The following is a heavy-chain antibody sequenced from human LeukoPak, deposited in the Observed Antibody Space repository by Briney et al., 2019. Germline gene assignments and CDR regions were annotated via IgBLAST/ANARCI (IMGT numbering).Heavy chain of an antibody. D-gene: IGHD3-9*01. CDR3: AADPYYDIFIGYSSNWFDP. J-gene: IGHJ5*02. CDR1: GFSFSTYW. V-gene: IGHV3-7*05. Sequence: PGGSLRLSCAASGFSFSTYWMSWVRQAPGKGLEWVANIKQDESEKYYVDSVKGRFTISRDNAKKSLYLQMKSLRAEDTAVYFCAADPYYDIFIGYSSNWFDPWGQGTLVTVSS. CDR2: IKQDESEK.